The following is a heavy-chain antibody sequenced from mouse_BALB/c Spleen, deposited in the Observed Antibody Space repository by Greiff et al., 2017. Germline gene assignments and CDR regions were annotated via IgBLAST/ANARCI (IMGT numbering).Heavy chain of an antibody. D-gene: IGHD1-1*01. CDR2: IWAGGST. CDR3: ARAGSIYYYGSSWYFDV. J-gene: IGHJ1*01. Sequence: VQVVESGPGLVAPSQSLSITCTVSGFSLTSYGVHWVRQPPGKGLEWLGVIWAGGSTNYNSALMSRLSISKDNSKSQVFLKMNSLQTDDTAMYYCARAGSIYYYGSSWYFDVWGAGTTVTVSS. CDR1: GFSLTSYG. V-gene: IGHV2-9*02.